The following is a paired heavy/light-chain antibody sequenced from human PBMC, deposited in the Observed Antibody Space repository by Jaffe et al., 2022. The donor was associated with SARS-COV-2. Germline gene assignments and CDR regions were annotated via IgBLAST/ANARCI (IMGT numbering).Light chain of an antibody. V-gene: IGLV2-14*01. Sequence: QSALTQPASVSGSPGQSITISCTGTSSDVGGYNYVSWYQQHPGKAPKLMIYEVSNRPSGVPDRFSGSKSGNTASLTISGLQAEDEADYYCSSYTSSSTLYVVFGGGTKLTVL. CDR2: EVS. CDR1: SSDVGGYNY. J-gene: IGLJ2*01. CDR3: SSYTSSSTLYVV.
Heavy chain of an antibody. CDR3: ASPRIAARRFWRGDAFDI. Sequence: EVQLVQSGAEVKKPGESLKISCKGSGYSFTSYWIGWVRQMPGKGLEWMGIIYPGDSDTRYSPSFQGQVTISADKSISTAYLQWSSLKASDTAMYYCASPRIAARRFWRGDAFDIWGQGTMVTVSS. V-gene: IGHV5-51*01. D-gene: IGHD6-6*01. J-gene: IGHJ3*02. CDR1: GYSFTSYW. CDR2: IYPGDSDT.